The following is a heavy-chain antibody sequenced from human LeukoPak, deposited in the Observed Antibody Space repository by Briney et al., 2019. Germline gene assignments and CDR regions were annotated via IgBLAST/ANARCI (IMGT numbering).Heavy chain of an antibody. V-gene: IGHV1-18*01. CDR3: ARDVDYRFDS. Sequence: ASVKVSCKASGYTFTRYGIIWVRQAPGQGLEWMGWISANNGNTNYAQKLQGRVTMTTDTSTSTAYMELRSLRSDDTAVYYCARDVDYRFDSWGQGTLVTVSS. CDR2: ISANNGNT. D-gene: IGHD5-12*01. J-gene: IGHJ5*01. CDR1: GYTFTRYG.